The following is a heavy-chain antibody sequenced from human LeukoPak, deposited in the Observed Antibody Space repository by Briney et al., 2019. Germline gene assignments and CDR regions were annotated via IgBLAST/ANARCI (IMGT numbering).Heavy chain of an antibody. Sequence: GGSLRLSCAASGFTFSSYAMHWVRQAPGKGLEWVAVISYDGSNKYYADSVKGRFTISRDNSKNTLYLQMNSLRAEDTAVYYCARDRVATKPYYFDYWGQGTLVTVSS. J-gene: IGHJ4*02. D-gene: IGHD5-24*01. CDR3: ARDRVATKPYYFDY. CDR2: ISYDGSNK. V-gene: IGHV3-30*04. CDR1: GFTFSSYA.